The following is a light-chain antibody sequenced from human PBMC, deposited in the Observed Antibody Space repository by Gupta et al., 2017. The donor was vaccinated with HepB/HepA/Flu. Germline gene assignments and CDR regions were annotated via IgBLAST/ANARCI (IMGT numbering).Light chain of an antibody. CDR1: NIGEKD. V-gene: IGLV3-21*02. CDR3: KVWDITRGHLWL. CDR2: DDG. Sequence: SYILTQPPSVSVAPGQTATITCGGDNIGEKDVNWYQQRPGQAPVLVVYDDGDRPSGIPERFSGSNSDNTATLTISGVEAGDEADYYCKVWDITRGHLWLFGGGTKVTVL. J-gene: IGLJ3*02.